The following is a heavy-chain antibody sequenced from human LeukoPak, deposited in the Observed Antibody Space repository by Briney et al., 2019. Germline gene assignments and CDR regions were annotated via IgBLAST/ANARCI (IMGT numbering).Heavy chain of an antibody. V-gene: IGHV4-39*01. J-gene: IGHJ4*02. CDR1: GGSISSSSYY. D-gene: IGHD3-22*01. CDR3: ARAYYYDSSGFLAFDY. Sequence: PSETLSLTCTVSGGSISSSSYYWGWIRQPPGKGLEWIGSIYYSGSTYYNPSLKSRVTISVDTSKHQFSLKLSSVTAADTAVYYCARAYYYDSSGFLAFDYWGQGTLVTVSS. CDR2: IYYSGST.